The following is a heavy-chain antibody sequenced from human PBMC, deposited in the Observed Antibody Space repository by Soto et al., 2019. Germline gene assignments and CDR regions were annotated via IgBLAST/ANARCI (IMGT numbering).Heavy chain of an antibody. CDR3: ARAGEYCSSTSCLAWFDP. D-gene: IGHD2-2*01. Sequence: QLQLQESGSGLVKPSQTLSLTCAVSGGSISSGGYSWSWIRQPRGKGLEWIGYIYHSGSTYYNPSLKSRVTISVDRSKNQFSLKLSSVTAADTAVYYCARAGEYCSSTSCLAWFDPWGQGTLVTVSS. J-gene: IGHJ5*02. CDR1: GGSISSGGYS. V-gene: IGHV4-30-2*01. CDR2: IYHSGST.